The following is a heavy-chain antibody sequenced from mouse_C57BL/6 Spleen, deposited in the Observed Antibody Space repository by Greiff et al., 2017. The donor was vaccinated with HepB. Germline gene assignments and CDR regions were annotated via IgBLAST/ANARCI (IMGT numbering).Heavy chain of an antibody. Sequence: EVQLVESGEGLVKPGGSLKLSCAASGFTFSSYAMSWVRQTPEKRLEWVAYISSGGDYIYYADTVKGRFTISRDNARNTLYLQMRSVKSEETAMDYCTRGHYYGSPYWYLDVWGTGTTVTVSS. D-gene: IGHD1-1*01. CDR2: ISSGGDYI. CDR1: GFTFSSYA. J-gene: IGHJ1*03. V-gene: IGHV5-9-1*02. CDR3: TRGHYYGSPYWYLDV.